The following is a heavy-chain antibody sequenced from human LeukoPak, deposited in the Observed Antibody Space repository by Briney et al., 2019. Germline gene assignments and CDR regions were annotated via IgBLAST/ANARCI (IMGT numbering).Heavy chain of an antibody. J-gene: IGHJ3*01. CDR1: GFTVSTYA. V-gene: IGHV3-23*01. CDR2: IIANGNT. Sequence: PGGSLRLSCSASGFTVSTYAVGWVRQAPVRGLEWVASIIANGNTLYAESLKGRFTISREISKNTVFLQINSLRAEDAAMYHCAKYLQPSGSPYALDFWGHGTMVTVSS. D-gene: IGHD3-3*01. CDR3: AKYLQPSGSPYALDF.